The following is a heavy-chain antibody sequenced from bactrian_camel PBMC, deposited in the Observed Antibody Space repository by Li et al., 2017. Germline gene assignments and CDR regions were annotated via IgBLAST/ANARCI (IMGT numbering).Heavy chain of an antibody. CDR1: GFSFSNYD. D-gene: IGHD1*01. V-gene: IGHV3S40*01. CDR2: INSQDDRT. Sequence: VESGGGLVQPGGSQRLSCAASGFSFSNYDMSWVRQAPGKGLEWLSTINSQDDRTYYADSVKGRFTVSRDNAKKRLYLQLNNLKTEDTAVYYCAAERLNFLGVCSGSDFGYWGQGTQVTVS. CDR3: AAERLNFLGVCSGSDFGY. J-gene: IGHJ6*01.